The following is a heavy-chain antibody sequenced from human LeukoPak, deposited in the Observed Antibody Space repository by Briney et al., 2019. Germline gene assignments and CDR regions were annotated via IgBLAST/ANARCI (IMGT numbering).Heavy chain of an antibody. J-gene: IGHJ6*02. CDR3: ARDHYDSSGYYVGYYYGMDV. CDR2: ISYDGSNK. V-gene: IGHV3-30*04. CDR1: GFTFSSYA. D-gene: IGHD3-22*01. Sequence: GRSLRLSCAASGFTFSSYAMHWVRQAPGKGLEWVAVISYDGSNKYYADSVKGRFTISRDNSKNTLYLQMNSLRAEDTAVYYCARDHYDSSGYYVGYYYGMDVWGQGTTVTVSS.